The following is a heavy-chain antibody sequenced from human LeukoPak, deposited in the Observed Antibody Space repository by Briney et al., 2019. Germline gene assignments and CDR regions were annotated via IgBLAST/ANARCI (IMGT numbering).Heavy chain of an antibody. V-gene: IGHV3-23*01. J-gene: IGHJ4*02. D-gene: IGHD6-19*01. Sequence: QPGGSLRLSCAASGFTFSNYAMNWVRQAPGKGLEWVSAISGSGAATFNADSVKGRFTISRDNSKNTLYLQMNSLRAEDTAVYYCAKDLSSGWYPYYFDFWGRGTLVTVSP. CDR2: ISGSGAAT. CDR3: AKDLSSGWYPYYFDF. CDR1: GFTFSNYA.